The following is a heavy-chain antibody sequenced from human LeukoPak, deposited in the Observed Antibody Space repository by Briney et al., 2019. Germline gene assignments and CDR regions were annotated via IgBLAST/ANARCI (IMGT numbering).Heavy chain of an antibody. J-gene: IGHJ6*02. CDR3: AKTSLEHAPYYYTMDV. CDR1: GFAFNTYA. V-gene: IGHV3-23*01. CDR2: IGGSGTST. D-gene: IGHD1-1*01. Sequence: GGSLRLSCAASGFAFNTYAMIWVRQAPGKGLEWVSAIGGSGTSTFSADSLKDRFIISRDNSKNTLYLQMNSLRAEDTAVYYCAKTSLEHAPYYYTMDVWGQGTTVTVSS.